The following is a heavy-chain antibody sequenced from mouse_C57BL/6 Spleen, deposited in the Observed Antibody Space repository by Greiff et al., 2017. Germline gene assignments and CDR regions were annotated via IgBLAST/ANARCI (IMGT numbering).Heavy chain of an antibody. D-gene: IGHD2-3*01. V-gene: IGHV5-6*01. CDR3: ARLDGYSYAMDY. J-gene: IGHJ4*01. Sequence: EVNVVESGGDLVKPGGSLKLSCAASGFTFSSYGMSWVRQTPDKRLEWVATISSGGSYTYYPDSVKGRFTISRDNAKNTLYLQMSSLKSEDTAMYYCARLDGYSYAMDYWGQGTSVTVSS. CDR1: GFTFSSYG. CDR2: ISSGGSYT.